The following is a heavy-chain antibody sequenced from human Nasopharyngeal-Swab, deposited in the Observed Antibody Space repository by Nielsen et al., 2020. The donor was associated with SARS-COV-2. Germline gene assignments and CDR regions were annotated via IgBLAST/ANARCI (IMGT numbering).Heavy chain of an antibody. D-gene: IGHD3-9*01. CDR2: IKQDGSEK. V-gene: IGHV3-7*01. CDR3: ARVSRYYDILTGYYAEDGMDV. J-gene: IGHJ6*02. Sequence: WIRQHPGKGLEWVANIKQDGSEKYYVDSVKGRFTISRDNAKNSLYLQMNSLRAEDTAVYYCARVSRYYDILTGYYAEDGMDVWGQGTTVTVSS.